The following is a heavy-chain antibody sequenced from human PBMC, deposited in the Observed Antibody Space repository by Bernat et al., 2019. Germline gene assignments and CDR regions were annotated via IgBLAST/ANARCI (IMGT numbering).Heavy chain of an antibody. J-gene: IGHJ4*02. CDR2: VNSDGSST. V-gene: IGHV3-74*01. D-gene: IGHD3-10*01. CDR3: ARDTFLGELLDY. CDR1: GLTFSSYW. Sequence: EVQLVESGGGLVQPGGSLRLSCAASGLTFSSYWMHWVRQAPGKGLVWVSRVNSDGSSTSYADSVKGRFTVSRDNAKNTLYLQMNSLRAEDTAVYYCARDTFLGELLDYWGQGTLVTVSS.